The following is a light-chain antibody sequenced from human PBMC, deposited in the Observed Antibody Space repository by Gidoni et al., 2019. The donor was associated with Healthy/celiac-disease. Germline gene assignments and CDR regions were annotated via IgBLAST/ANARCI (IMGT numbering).Light chain of an antibody. CDR2: RNN. CDR3: AAWDDRLSALV. J-gene: IGLJ2*01. V-gene: IGLV1-47*01. Sequence: QSVLTQPPSASGTPGQRVPIACSGSSSNIGSNYVYWYQQLPGTAPKLLIYRNNQRPSGVPDRFSGSKSGTSAPRGISGLRSEDEAEYYCAAWDDRLSALVFGGGTKLTVL. CDR1: SSNIGSNY.